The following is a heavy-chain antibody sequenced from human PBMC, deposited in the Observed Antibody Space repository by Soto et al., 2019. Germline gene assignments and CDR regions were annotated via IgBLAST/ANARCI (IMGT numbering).Heavy chain of an antibody. D-gene: IGHD5-12*01. CDR2: IYWDDDN. V-gene: IGHV2-5*02. J-gene: IGHJ4*02. Sequence: QITLKESSPTLVKPTQTLTLTCTFSGFSLSTSGVGVGWIRQPPGKALEWLALIYWDDDNRYSPSLKSRLTITKDTSKNQVVLTMTNMDPVDTATYYCAHRPNITVGYIFDYWGQGTLVTGSS. CDR3: AHRPNITVGYIFDY. CDR1: GFSLSTSGVG.